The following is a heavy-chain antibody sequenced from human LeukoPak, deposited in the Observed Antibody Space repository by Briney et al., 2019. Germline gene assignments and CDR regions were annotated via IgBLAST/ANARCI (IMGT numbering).Heavy chain of an antibody. D-gene: IGHD5-24*01. J-gene: IGHJ6*03. V-gene: IGHV4-39*01. CDR2: IYYSGST. CDR1: GGSIRSSGYY. Sequence: SETLSLTCTVSGGSIRSSGYYWGWIRQPPGKGLEWIGSIYYSGSTYYNPSLKSRVTISVDTSKNQFSLKLSSVTAADTAVYYCARHLDGYNYYYYYYMDVWGKGTTVAVSS. CDR3: ARHLDGYNYYYYYYMDV.